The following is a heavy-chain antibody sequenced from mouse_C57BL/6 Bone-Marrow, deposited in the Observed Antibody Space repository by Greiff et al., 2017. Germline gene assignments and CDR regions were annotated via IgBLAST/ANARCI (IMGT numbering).Heavy chain of an antibody. CDR3: ARAGTPYYFDY. CDR2: INPNNGGT. J-gene: IGHJ2*01. Sequence: EVQLQQSGPELVKPGASVKISCKASGYTFTDYYMNWVQQSHGKSLEWIGDINPNNGGTSYNQKFKGKATLTIDKSSSTAYMELRSLTSEDSAVYYCARAGTPYYFDYWGQGTTLTVSS. V-gene: IGHV1-26*01. CDR1: GYTFTDYY. D-gene: IGHD3-3*01.